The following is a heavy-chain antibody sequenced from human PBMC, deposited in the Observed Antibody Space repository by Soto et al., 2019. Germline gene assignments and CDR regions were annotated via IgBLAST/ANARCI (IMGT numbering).Heavy chain of an antibody. Sequence: QVQLVESGGGVVQPGRSLRLSCAASGFTFSSYGMHWVRQAPGKGLEWVAFIWYDGSNKYYADSVKGRFTISRDNSKNTVFLQMSSLSAADTAVYYCARGASAVAASLDYWAQGTLVSVSS. D-gene: IGHD6-19*01. J-gene: IGHJ4*02. V-gene: IGHV3-33*01. CDR3: ARGASAVAASLDY. CDR2: IWYDGSNK. CDR1: GFTFSSYG.